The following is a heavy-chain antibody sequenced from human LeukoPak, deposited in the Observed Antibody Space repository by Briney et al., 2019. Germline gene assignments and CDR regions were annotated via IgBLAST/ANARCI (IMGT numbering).Heavy chain of an antibody. Sequence: PGGSLRLSCAASGFVFSDYSMNWVRQAPGKGLEWVGFIRSKAYGGTTEYAASVKGRFTISRDDSKSIAYLQMNSLKTEDTAVYYCTTYYDILTGYPVDDYWGQGTLVTVSS. CDR2: IRSKAYGGTT. CDR3: TTYYDILTGYPVDDY. V-gene: IGHV3-49*04. D-gene: IGHD3-9*01. CDR1: GFVFSDYS. J-gene: IGHJ4*02.